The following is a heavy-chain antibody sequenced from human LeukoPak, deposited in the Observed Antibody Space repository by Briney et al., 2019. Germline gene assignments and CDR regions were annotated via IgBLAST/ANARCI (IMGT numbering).Heavy chain of an antibody. Sequence: GSLRLSCAASGFTFSNTWMSWVRQAPGKGLEWVGRIRSKANNYATAYAASVKGRFTISRDDSKNTAYLQMNSLKIEDTAVYYCTRLGEDVVVTADLDYWGQGTLVTVSS. CDR2: IRSKANNYAT. D-gene: IGHD2-21*02. J-gene: IGHJ4*02. CDR3: TRLGEDVVVTADLDY. V-gene: IGHV3-73*01. CDR1: GFTFSNTW.